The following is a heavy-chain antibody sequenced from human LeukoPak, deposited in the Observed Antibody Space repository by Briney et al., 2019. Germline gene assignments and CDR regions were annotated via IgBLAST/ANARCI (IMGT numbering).Heavy chain of an antibody. CDR3: ARDPVNNWNAVRAFDI. V-gene: IGHV4-30-2*01. J-gene: IGHJ3*02. Sequence: SETLSLTCTVSGGSISSGGYYWSWIRQPPGKGLEGIGYSYHSGCTYYNPSLKSRVTISVDRSKNQFSLKLSSVTAADTAVYYCARDPVNNWNAVRAFDIWGQGTMVTVSS. CDR1: GGSISSGGYY. CDR2: SYHSGCT. D-gene: IGHD1-20*01.